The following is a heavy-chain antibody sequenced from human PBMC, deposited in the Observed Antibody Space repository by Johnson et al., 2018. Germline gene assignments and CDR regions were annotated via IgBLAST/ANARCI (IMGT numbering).Heavy chain of an antibody. CDR2: ISSSGSDT. CDR1: GFTFNGYF. J-gene: IGHJ3*02. V-gene: IGHV3-11*01. CDR3: AREKRRTFDI. Sequence: QVQLVESGGGLVKXGGSLRLXCAASGFTFNGYFMTWIRPAPGKGLEWVSYISSSGSDTYYSDSVKGRFTISRDNAQNSLYLQMNSLRAEDTAVYYCAREKRRTFDIWGQGTMVTVSS.